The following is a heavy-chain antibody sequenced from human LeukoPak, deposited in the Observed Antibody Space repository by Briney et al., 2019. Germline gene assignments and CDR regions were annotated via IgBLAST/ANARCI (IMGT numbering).Heavy chain of an antibody. CDR2: ISGSGGSI. V-gene: IGHV3-23*01. CDR3: AKDPYRVIVATGNYLDP. Sequence: GGSLRLSCATSGFIFSSYAMSWVRQAPGRGLEWVSSISGSGGSIYYADSVKGRFTISRDNSKNTLYLQMDSLRGEDTAVYYCAKDPYRVIVATGNYLDPWGQGTLVTVSS. J-gene: IGHJ5*02. CDR1: GFIFSSYA. D-gene: IGHD2-21*01.